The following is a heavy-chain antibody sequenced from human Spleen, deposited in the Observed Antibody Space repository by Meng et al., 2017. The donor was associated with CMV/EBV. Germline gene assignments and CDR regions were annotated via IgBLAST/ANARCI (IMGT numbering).Heavy chain of an antibody. Sequence: GESLKISCEASGFTFSDYEMNWVRQAPGKGLEWVSHISGSGNTIYYADSVKGRFTISRDNAKNSLFLQMNSLRVEDTAVYYCARLNIVATYYYGMDVWGQGTTVTVSS. D-gene: IGHD2/OR15-2a*01. CDR2: ISGSGNTI. CDR3: ARLNIVATYYYGMDV. V-gene: IGHV3-48*03. CDR1: GFTFSDYE. J-gene: IGHJ6*02.